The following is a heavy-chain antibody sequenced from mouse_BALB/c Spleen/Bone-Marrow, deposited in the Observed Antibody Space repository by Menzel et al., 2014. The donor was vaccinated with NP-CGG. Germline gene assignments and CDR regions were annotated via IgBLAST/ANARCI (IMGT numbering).Heavy chain of an antibody. D-gene: IGHD3-2*01. CDR3: ARSTGAMDY. J-gene: IGHJ4*01. CDR2: INPTTGYT. Sequence: QVQLKESGAELAKPGASVKMSCKASGYAFTTYWMHWVKQRPGQGLEWIGFINPTTGYTECNQNFKDKASLTADKSSSXAYMQLSSLTSEDSAVYYCARSTGAMDYWGQGTSVTVSS. CDR1: GYAFTTYW. V-gene: IGHV1-7*01.